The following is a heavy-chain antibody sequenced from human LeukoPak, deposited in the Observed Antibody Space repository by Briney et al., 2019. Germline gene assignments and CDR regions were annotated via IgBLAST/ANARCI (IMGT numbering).Heavy chain of an antibody. CDR2: ITTAGGTT. V-gene: IGHV3-23*01. CDR1: GFTFSRYV. J-gene: IGHJ5*02. Sequence: GGSLRLSCVGSGFTFSRYVMNWVRQAPGKGLECISTITTAGGTTYYTDSVKGRFTISRDNSKNTLYLQMNSLRAEDTAVYYCAGYCSTTSCYSSPNWFDPWGQGTLVTVSS. CDR3: AGYCSTTSCYSSPNWFDP. D-gene: IGHD2-2*01.